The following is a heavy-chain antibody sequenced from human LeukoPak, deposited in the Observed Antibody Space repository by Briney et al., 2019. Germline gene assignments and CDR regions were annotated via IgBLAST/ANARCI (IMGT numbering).Heavy chain of an antibody. D-gene: IGHD3-22*01. Sequence: PGGSLRLSCVASGFTFSHSPLHWVRQAPGKGLEWVGVVTSYGSKTYYTESVKDRFSISRDNSKDTVYLEMNSLRPDDTGVYYCAKSPTARYYDSSGYYYYYYMDVWGKGTTVTVSS. J-gene: IGHJ6*03. V-gene: IGHV3-30*04. CDR1: GFTFSHSP. CDR2: VTSYGSKT. CDR3: AKSPTARYYDSSGYYYYYYMDV.